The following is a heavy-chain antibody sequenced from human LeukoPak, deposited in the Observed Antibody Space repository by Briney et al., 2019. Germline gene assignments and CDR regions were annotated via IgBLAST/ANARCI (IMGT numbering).Heavy chain of an antibody. Sequence: GGSLRLSCAASGFTFSSYEMNWVRQAPGKGLEWVSYISSSGSTIYYADSVKGRFTISRDNAKNSLYLQMNSLRAEDTAVYYCARDFKRWLQFFDYWGQGTLVTVSS. CDR3: ARDFKRWLQFFDY. D-gene: IGHD5-24*01. CDR2: ISSSGSTI. J-gene: IGHJ4*02. V-gene: IGHV3-48*03. CDR1: GFTFSSYE.